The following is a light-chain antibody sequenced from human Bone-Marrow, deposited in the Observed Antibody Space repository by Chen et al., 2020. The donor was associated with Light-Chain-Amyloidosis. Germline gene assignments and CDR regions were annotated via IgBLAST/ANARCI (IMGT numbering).Light chain of an antibody. CDR2: GAS. CDR1: QSINYK. J-gene: IGKJ3*01. Sequence: EIVMTQSPATLSVSPGERATLSCRASQSINYKLAWYQHKPGQAPRLLIYGASTRATGIPARFSGSGSGTEFTLTISGMESEDVAIYYCQQYNNWPGTVGPGTKVDIK. CDR3: QQYNNWPGT. V-gene: IGKV3-15*01.